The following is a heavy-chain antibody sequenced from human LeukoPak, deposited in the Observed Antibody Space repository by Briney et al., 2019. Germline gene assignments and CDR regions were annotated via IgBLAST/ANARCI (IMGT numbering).Heavy chain of an antibody. J-gene: IGHJ4*02. CDR3: VRGGWELAY. CDR2: IKEDRTAD. CDR1: GFSVRDFW. Sequence: GGSLRLSCAASGFSVRDFWMAWVRQAPGKGLEWVAHIKEDRTADYYVDSVKGRFTFSKDDGKNSLHLQMNSLRVEDTAVYYCVRGGWELAYWGQGPLVTVSS. V-gene: IGHV3-7*01. D-gene: IGHD4-23*01.